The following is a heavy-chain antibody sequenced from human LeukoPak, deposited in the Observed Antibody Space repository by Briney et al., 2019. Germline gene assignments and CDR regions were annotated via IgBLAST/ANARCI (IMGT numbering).Heavy chain of an antibody. J-gene: IGHJ4*02. CDR1: GDSINSYF. D-gene: IGHD6-6*01. V-gene: IGHV4-59*08. CDR3: ARRMYSGSLDY. CDR2: IYYTGST. Sequence: SETLSLTCTVSGDSINSYFWSWIRQPPGKGLEWIGYIYYTGSTNYNPSLKSRVTISVDTSKNQFSLKLSSVTAADTAVYYCARRMYSGSLDYWGQGTLVTVSS.